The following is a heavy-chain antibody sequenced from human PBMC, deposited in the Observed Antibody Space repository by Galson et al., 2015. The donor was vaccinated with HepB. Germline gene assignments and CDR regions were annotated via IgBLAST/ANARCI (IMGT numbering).Heavy chain of an antibody. CDR1: GFSFSNYA. V-gene: IGHV3-23*01. CDR3: AKEGDYDGSGYFGFDY. D-gene: IGHD3-22*01. CDR2: ISGWGDST. Sequence: SLRLSCAVSGFSFSNYAMSWVRQAPGKGLEWVSGISGWGDSTYYADSVKGRFTIFRDNSKNTLYLQMNSLRAEDTAVYYCAKEGDYDGSGYFGFDYWGQGTLVTVSS. J-gene: IGHJ4*02.